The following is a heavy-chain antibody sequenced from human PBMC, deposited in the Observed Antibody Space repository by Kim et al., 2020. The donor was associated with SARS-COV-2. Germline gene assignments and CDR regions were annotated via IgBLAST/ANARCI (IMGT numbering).Heavy chain of an antibody. D-gene: IGHD2-15*01. V-gene: IGHV3-30*04. J-gene: IGHJ1*01. CDR1: GFTFSSYA. Sequence: GGSLRLSCAASGFTFSSYAMHWVRQAPGKGLEWVAVISYDGSNKYYADSVKGRFTISRDNSKNTLYLQMNSLRAEDTAVYYCAAQRYCSGGSCYYLQHWGQGTLVTVSS. CDR3: AAQRYCSGGSCYYLQH. CDR2: ISYDGSNK.